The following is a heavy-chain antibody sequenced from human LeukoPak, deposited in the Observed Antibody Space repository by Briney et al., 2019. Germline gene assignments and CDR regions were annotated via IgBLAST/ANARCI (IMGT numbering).Heavy chain of an antibody. CDR3: ARHLTQFSITSFLSY. CDR1: GYSFTNYW. V-gene: IGHV5-51*01. Sequence: GESLKISCKGSGYSFTNYWIGWVRQMPGKGLEWMGIIWPGDSDTKYSPSFQRVTISVDKSISTAYLHWSSLQPSDTAIYYCARHLTQFSITSFLSYWGQGTLVTVSS. J-gene: IGHJ4*02. D-gene: IGHD2/OR15-2a*01. CDR2: IWPGDSDT.